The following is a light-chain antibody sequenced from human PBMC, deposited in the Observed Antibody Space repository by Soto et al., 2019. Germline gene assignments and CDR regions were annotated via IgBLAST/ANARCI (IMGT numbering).Light chain of an antibody. CDR3: QQYNSYSGT. V-gene: IGKV1-5*01. CDR1: QSISSW. CDR2: DAS. Sequence: DIQMTQSPSTLCASVGDRVTITCRASQSISSWLAWYQQKPGKAPKLLIYDASSLESGVPPRFSGSGSGTEFTLTISSLQPDDFATYYCQQYNSYSGTFGQGTKVDIK. J-gene: IGKJ1*01.